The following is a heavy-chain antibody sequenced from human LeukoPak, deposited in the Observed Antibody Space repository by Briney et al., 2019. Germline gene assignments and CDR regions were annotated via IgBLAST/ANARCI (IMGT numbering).Heavy chain of an antibody. D-gene: IGHD6-13*01. CDR3: ARNSSWYFDY. CDR2: LYHSGST. Sequence: KPSETLSLTCAVSGYSISSGYYWGWVRQPPGKGLEWIGTLYHSGSTYYNPSLKSRVTISVDTSKNQFSLKLNSVTAADTAVYYCARNSSWYFDYWGQGTLVTVSS. V-gene: IGHV4-38-2*01. CDR1: GYSISSGYY. J-gene: IGHJ4*02.